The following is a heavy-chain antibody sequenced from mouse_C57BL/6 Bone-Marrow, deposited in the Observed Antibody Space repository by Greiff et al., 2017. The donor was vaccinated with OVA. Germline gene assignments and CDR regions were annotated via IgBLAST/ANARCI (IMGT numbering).Heavy chain of an antibody. CDR3: ARWPFY. Sequence: VQLQQSGAELARPGASVKMSCKASGYTFTSYTMHWVNQRPGQGLEWIGYINPSSGYTKYNQKFKDKATLTADKSSSTAYIQLSSLTSEDSAVYYCARWPFYWGQGTTLTVSS. J-gene: IGHJ2*01. CDR2: INPSSGYT. CDR1: GYTFTSYT. V-gene: IGHV1-4*01.